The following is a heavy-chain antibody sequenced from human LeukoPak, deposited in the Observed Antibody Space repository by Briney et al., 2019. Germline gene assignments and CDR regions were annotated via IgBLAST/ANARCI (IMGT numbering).Heavy chain of an antibody. J-gene: IGHJ4*02. CDR2: IHQSKNT. CDR1: GDSISSSNW. V-gene: IGHV4-4*02. Sequence: PSGTLSLTCDVSGDSISSSNWWSWVRQPPEKGLEWIGEIHQSKNTYYNPSLHSRVTVSVDRSKNQFSLNLYSVTAADTAVYYCVRGGSWSGIEYWGQGTLVTVSS. D-gene: IGHD6-13*01. CDR3: VRGGSWSGIEY.